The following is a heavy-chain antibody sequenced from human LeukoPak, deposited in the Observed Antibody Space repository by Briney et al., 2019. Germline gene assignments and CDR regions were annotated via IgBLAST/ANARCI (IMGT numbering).Heavy chain of an antibody. CDR2: ISGGGVAI. J-gene: IGHJ4*02. D-gene: IGHD3-22*01. CDR3: AKDGFDYYDSSGYYYFNY. Sequence: GGSLRLSCAASGFTFSNHAMRWVRYPPMKRLKSDYAISGGGVAIYYADSVKGRFTISRDNSKNTLYLQMNSLRAEVTAVYYCAKDGFDYYDSSGYYYFNYWGQGTLVSVSS. CDR1: GFTFSNHA. V-gene: IGHV3-23*01.